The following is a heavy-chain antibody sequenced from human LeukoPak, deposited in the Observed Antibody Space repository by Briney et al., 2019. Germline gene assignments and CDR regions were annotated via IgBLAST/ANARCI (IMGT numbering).Heavy chain of an antibody. V-gene: IGHV4-59*01. D-gene: IGHD5-24*01. CDR1: GGSINTYY. Sequence: SETLSLTCTISGGSINTYYWIWLRQPPGKGLEWIGYIFYSGTTYYNPSVNSRVTITMDTSKNQFFLELRSLTAADTAVYFCAIKRRDAQKGDVFDIWGPGTMVTVSS. CDR2: IFYSGTT. CDR3: AIKRRDAQKGDVFDI. J-gene: IGHJ3*02.